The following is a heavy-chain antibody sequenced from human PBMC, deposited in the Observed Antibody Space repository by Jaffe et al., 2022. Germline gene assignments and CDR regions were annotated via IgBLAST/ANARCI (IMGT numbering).Heavy chain of an antibody. J-gene: IGHJ6*03. V-gene: IGHV4-61*02. CDR2: IYTSGST. Sequence: QVQLQESGPGLVKPSQTLSLTCTVSGGSISSGSYYWSWIRQPAGKGLEWIGRIYTSGSTNYNPSLKSRVTISVDTSKNQFSLKLSSVTAADTAVYYCARDRTMVRGVIHYYYYMDVWGKGTTVTVSS. CDR3: ARDRTMVRGVIHYYYYMDV. CDR1: GGSISSGSYY. D-gene: IGHD3-10*01.